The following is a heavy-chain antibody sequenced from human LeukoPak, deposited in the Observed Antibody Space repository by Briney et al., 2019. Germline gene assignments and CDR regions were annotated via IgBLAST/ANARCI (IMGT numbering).Heavy chain of an antibody. CDR1: GYSFTSYW. D-gene: IGHD1-26*01. CDR3: ARLLEWDLALQH. Sequence: GESLKISCKGSGYSFTSYWIGWVRQMPGKGLEWMGIIYPGDFDTRYSPSFQGQVTISADKTISTAYLQFSSLKASDTATYYCARLLEWDLALQHWGQGTPVTVSP. J-gene: IGHJ1*01. CDR2: IYPGDFDT. V-gene: IGHV5-51*01.